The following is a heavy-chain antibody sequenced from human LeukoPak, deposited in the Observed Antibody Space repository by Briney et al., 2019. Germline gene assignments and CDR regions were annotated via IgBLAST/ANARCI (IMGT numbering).Heavy chain of an antibody. CDR1: GGSFRGYY. CDR2: INHSGST. V-gene: IGHV4-34*01. Sequence: SETLSLICAVYGGSFRGYYWSWIRQPPGKGLEWIGEINHSGSTNYNPSLKRQGTISVDTSKNQFSLKLSSVTAADTAVYYCARGVPLRYFDWLRSARYYFDYWGQGTLVTVSS. D-gene: IGHD3-9*01. CDR3: ARGVPLRYFDWLRSARYYFDY. J-gene: IGHJ4*02.